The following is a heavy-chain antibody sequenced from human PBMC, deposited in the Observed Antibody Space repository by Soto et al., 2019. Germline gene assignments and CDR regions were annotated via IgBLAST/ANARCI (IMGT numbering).Heavy chain of an antibody. D-gene: IGHD2-2*01. CDR2: IYYSGST. J-gene: IGHJ4*02. V-gene: IGHV4-39*01. CDR3: ARLPLYCSSTSCYIGVFMNYFDY. CDR1: GGSISSSSYY. Sequence: QLQLQESGPGLVKPSETLSLTCTVSGGSISSSSYYWGWIRQPPGKGLEWIGSIYYSGSTYYNPSLKSRVTISVDTSKNQFSLKLSSVTAADTAVYYCARLPLYCSSTSCYIGVFMNYFDYWGQGTLVTVSS.